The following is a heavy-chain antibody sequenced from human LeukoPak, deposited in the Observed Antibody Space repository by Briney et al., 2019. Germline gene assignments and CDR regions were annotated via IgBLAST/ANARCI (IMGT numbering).Heavy chain of an antibody. J-gene: IGHJ5*02. V-gene: IGHV3-48*01. Sequence: GGSLRLSCAASGFTFSSYSMNWVRQAPGKGLEWVSYISSSSSTIYYADSVKGRFTISRDNAKNSLYLQMNSLRAEDTAVYYCARVKSIVGAAWGQGTLVTVSS. CDR1: GFTFSSYS. CDR3: ARVKSIVGAA. D-gene: IGHD1-26*01. CDR2: ISSSSSTI.